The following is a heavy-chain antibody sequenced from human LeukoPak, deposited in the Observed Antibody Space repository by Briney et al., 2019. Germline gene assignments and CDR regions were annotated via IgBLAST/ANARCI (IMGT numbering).Heavy chain of an antibody. CDR2: IRFDGTKT. D-gene: IGHD3-16*01. V-gene: IGHV3-30*02. CDR3: AKDGVILAPGESWYMDV. J-gene: IGHJ6*03. Sequence: GGSLRLSCSASKFRFSDYGMHWVRQAPGKGLEWVAFIRFDGTKTNYAESVRGRFTISRDNSKNTLYLQMNSLRADDTAVFYCAKDGVILAPGESWYMDVWGSGTPVTVSS. CDR1: KFRFSDYG.